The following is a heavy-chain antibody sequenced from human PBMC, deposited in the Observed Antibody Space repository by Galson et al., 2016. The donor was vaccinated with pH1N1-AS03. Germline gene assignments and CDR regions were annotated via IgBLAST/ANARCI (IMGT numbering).Heavy chain of an antibody. CDR3: ASVSLAYCSSTSCFRFDP. CDR1: GGSISSGNYF. CDR2: IYDSGNT. Sequence: TLSLTCTASGGSISSGNYFWNWIRQHPGKGLEWIGLIYDSGNTFYNPSLKSRVSISVDTSKNQFSLKLNSVTAADTAVYYCASVSLAYCSSTSCFRFDPWGQGTLVTVCS. D-gene: IGHD2-2*01. V-gene: IGHV4-31*03. J-gene: IGHJ5*02.